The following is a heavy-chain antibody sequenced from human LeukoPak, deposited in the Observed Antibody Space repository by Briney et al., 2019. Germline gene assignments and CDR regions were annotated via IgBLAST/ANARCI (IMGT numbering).Heavy chain of an antibody. CDR3: ARVAVSGPTGWFDS. CDR2: ISSTSAYI. Sequence: PGGSLRLSCAGSGFALKSYSLSWVRQAPGRGLEWVSSISSTSAYIYYADSVKGRFTISRDNVDNVVYLQMNSLGAEDTAVYYCARVAVSGPTGWFDSWGQGTLVIVSS. CDR1: GFALKSYS. D-gene: IGHD2-8*02. J-gene: IGHJ5*01. V-gene: IGHV3-21*01.